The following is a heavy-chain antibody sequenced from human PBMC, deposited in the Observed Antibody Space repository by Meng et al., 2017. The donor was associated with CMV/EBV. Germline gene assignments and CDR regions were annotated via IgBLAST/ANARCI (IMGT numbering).Heavy chain of an antibody. D-gene: IGHD3-3*01. Sequence: SVKVSCKASGGTFSSYTISWVRQAPGQGLEWMGRIIPILGIANYAQKFQGRVTITADKSTSTAYMELSSLRSEDTAVYYCARESAPRIFGVVTYFDYWGQGTLVTVSS. CDR1: GGTFSSYT. CDR3: ARESAPRIFGVVTYFDY. CDR2: IIPILGIA. V-gene: IGHV1-69*04. J-gene: IGHJ4*02.